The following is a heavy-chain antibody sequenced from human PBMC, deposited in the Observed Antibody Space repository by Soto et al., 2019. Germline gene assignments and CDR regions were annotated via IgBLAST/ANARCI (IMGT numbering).Heavy chain of an antibody. Sequence: GGSLRLSCAASGFTFSSYAMSWVRQAPGKGLEWVSAISGSGGSTYYADSVKGRFTISRDNSKNTPYLQMNSLRAEDTAVYYCAKSWGSSYYYGMDVWGQGTTVTVSS. CDR1: GFTFSSYA. CDR3: AKSWGSSYYYGMDV. D-gene: IGHD7-27*01. V-gene: IGHV3-23*01. J-gene: IGHJ6*02. CDR2: ISGSGGST.